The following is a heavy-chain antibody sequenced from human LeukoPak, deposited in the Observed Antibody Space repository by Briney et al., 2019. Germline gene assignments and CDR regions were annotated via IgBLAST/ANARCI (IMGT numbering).Heavy chain of an antibody. CDR2: IYYSGST. V-gene: IGHV4-59*01. D-gene: IGHD5-24*01. CDR1: GGSISSYY. Sequence: SETLYLTCTVSGGSISSYYWSWIRQPPGKGLEWIGYIYYSGSTNYNPSLKSRVTISVDTSKNQFSLKLSSVTAADTAVYYCARGGRDGYNFSDLVRFDYWGQGTLVTVSS. CDR3: ARGGRDGYNFSDLVRFDY. J-gene: IGHJ4*02.